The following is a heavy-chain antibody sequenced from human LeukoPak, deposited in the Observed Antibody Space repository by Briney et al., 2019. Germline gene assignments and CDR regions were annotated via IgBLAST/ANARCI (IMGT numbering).Heavy chain of an antibody. V-gene: IGHV4-59*12. Sequence: TSETLSLTCTVSGGSISSYYWSWIRQPPGKGLEWIGYIYYSGSTNYNPSLKSRVTMSVDTSKNQFSLKLSSVTAADTAVYYCATEDAFDIWGQGTMVTVSS. CDR1: GGSISSYY. J-gene: IGHJ3*02. CDR3: ATEDAFDI. CDR2: IYYSGST.